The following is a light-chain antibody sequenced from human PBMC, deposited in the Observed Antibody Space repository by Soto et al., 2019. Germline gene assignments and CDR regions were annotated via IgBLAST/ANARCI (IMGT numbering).Light chain of an antibody. CDR2: AAS. J-gene: IGKJ2*01. CDR1: QDIASY. Sequence: IQLTQSPSSLSASIGDRVTITCRASQDIASYLAWYQQKPGNAPKLLIYAASTLHSGVPSRFSGSGSGTDFILTISDLQTEDVAFYFCQESSSTPYIFGQGTKLEVK. V-gene: IGKV1-39*01. CDR3: QESSSTPYI.